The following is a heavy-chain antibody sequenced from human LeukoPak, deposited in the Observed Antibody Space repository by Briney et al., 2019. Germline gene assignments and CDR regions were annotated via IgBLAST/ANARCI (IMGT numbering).Heavy chain of an antibody. CDR3: ARGYYDFWSGYVQYYYYGMDV. CDR1: GFTFSSYG. CDR2: IWYDGSNK. J-gene: IGHJ6*02. Sequence: GGSLRLSCAASGFTFSSYGMHWVRQAPGKGLEWVAVIWYDGSNKYYADSVKGRFTISRDNSKNTLYLQMNSLRAEDTAVYYCARGYYDFWSGYVQYYYYGMDVWGQGTTVTVSS. D-gene: IGHD3-3*01. V-gene: IGHV3-33*01.